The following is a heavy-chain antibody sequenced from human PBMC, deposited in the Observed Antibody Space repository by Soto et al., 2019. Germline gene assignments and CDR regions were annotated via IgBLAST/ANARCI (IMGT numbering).Heavy chain of an antibody. J-gene: IGHJ6*01. V-gene: IGHV1-18*04. CDR3: AISSCSSGWKPSDYSGVDD. Sequence: APVKVSSKTPGYTFTSYGISWVRQAPGQGLEWMGWISAYNGNTNYAQKLQGRVTMTTDTSTSTAYMELRSLGSDDTDIYSCAISSCSSGWKPSDYSGVDDSRQGTTVTVSS. CDR1: GYTFTSYG. CDR2: ISAYNGNT. D-gene: IGHD6-19*01.